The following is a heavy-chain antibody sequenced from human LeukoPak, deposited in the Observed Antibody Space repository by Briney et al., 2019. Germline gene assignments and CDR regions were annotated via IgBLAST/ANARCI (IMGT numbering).Heavy chain of an antibody. J-gene: IGHJ5*02. V-gene: IGHV4-61*08. CDR1: GGSISSGDYY. Sequence: SETLSLTCTVSGGSISSGDYYWSWIRQPPGKGLEWIGYIYYSGSTNYNPSLKSRVTISVGTSKNQFSLKLSSVTAADTAVYYCAGDFADNWFDPGGRGTRVTVSS. CDR2: IYYSGST. CDR3: AGDFADNWFDP.